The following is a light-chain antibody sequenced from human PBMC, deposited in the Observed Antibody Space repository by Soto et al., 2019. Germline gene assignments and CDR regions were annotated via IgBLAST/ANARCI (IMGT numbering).Light chain of an antibody. CDR2: DAS. CDR3: QQRSNWPIT. J-gene: IGKJ5*01. CDR1: QSFRGL. Sequence: VLTQYTVTLSLSPGERATLSCRASQSFRGLLAWYQQKPGQAPRLLIYDASNRATGIPARFSGSGSGTDFTLTISSLEPEDFAVYYCQQRSNWPITFAQGTRLAIK. V-gene: IGKV3-11*01.